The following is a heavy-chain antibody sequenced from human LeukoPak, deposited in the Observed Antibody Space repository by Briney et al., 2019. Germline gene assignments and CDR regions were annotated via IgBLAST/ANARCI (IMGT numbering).Heavy chain of an antibody. D-gene: IGHD1-1*01. J-gene: IGHJ6*02. CDR2: IYPGDSQS. Sequence: GESLKISCKGSGYGFTTYWIGWVRQMPGKGLEWMGIIYPGDSQSRYSPSFRGQVTMSADKSISTAYLQWSSLKASDTAIYYCARQRYTYGLDAWGQGTAVTVSS. V-gene: IGHV5-51*01. CDR3: ARQRYTYGLDA. CDR1: GYGFTTYW.